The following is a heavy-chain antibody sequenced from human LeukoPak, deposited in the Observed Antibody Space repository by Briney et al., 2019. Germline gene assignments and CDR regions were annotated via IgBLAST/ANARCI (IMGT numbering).Heavy chain of an antibody. D-gene: IGHD2-2*01. V-gene: IGHV3-23*01. CDR2: FSGSGGST. Sequence: GGSLSLSCAASGFTFSIYAMSWVRQAPGKGLEWVSAFSGSGGSTYYADSVKGRFSISRDNSKNTLYLKMNSLRAEDTAVYYCAKGGGRYCSSTSCYSFDYWGQGTLVTVSS. J-gene: IGHJ4*02. CDR1: GFTFSIYA. CDR3: AKGGGRYCSSTSCYSFDY.